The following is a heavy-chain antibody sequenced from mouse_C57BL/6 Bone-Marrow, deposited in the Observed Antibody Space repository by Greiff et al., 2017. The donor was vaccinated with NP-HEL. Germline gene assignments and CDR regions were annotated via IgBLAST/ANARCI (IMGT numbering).Heavy chain of an antibody. CDR3: ARNYYYGSSYGYFDV. CDR1: GFSLTSYA. CDR2: IWTGGGT. Sequence: VKLPESGPGLVAPSQSLSITCTVSGFSLTSYAISWVRQPPGKGLEWLGVIWTGGGTNYNSALKSRLSISKDNSKSQVFLKMNSLQTDDTARYYCARNYYYGSSYGYFDVWGTGTTVTVSS. J-gene: IGHJ1*03. D-gene: IGHD1-1*01. V-gene: IGHV2-9-1*01.